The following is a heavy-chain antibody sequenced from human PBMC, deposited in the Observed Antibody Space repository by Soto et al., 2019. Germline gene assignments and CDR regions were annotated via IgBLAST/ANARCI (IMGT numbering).Heavy chain of an antibody. D-gene: IGHD2-8*01. CDR3: ARDIMGTNYYYYGMDV. CDR2: IYHSGST. J-gene: IGHJ6*02. Sequence: PSETLSVTCAVSGGSLSSGGCSWSWIRQPPGKGLEWIGYIYHSGSTYYNPSLKSRVTISVDRSKSQFSLKLSSVTAADTAVYYCARDIMGTNYYYYGMDVWGQGTTVTVSS. V-gene: IGHV4-30-2*01. CDR1: GGSLSSGGCS.